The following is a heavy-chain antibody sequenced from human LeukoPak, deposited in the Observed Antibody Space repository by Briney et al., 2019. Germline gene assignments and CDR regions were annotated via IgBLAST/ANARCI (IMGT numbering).Heavy chain of an antibody. CDR1: GYTFTSYG. J-gene: IGHJ4*02. CDR2: ISAYNGNT. CDR3: ARDGRGVWGSYRRALFDY. V-gene: IGHV1-18*01. D-gene: IGHD3-16*02. Sequence: ASVKVSCKASGYTFTSYGISWVRQAPGQGLEWMGWISAYNGNTNYAQKLQGRVTMTTDTSTSTAYMELRSLRSDDTDVYYCARDGRGVWGSYRRALFDYWGQGTLVTVSS.